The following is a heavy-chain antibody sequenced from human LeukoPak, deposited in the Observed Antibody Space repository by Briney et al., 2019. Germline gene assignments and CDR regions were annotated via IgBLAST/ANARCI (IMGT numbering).Heavy chain of an antibody. Sequence: GGSLRLSCAASGFTFSSYGMHWVRQAPGKGLEWVAVVSYDGSNKYYADSVKGRFTISRDNSKNTLYLQMNSLRAEDTAVYYCAKEEGYYGSGSWSWGQGTLVTVSS. V-gene: IGHV3-30*18. D-gene: IGHD3-10*01. J-gene: IGHJ5*02. CDR2: VSYDGSNK. CDR3: AKEEGYYGSGSWS. CDR1: GFTFSSYG.